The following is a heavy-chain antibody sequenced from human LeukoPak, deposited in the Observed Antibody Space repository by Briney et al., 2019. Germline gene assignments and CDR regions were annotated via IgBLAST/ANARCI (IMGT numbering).Heavy chain of an antibody. Sequence: SCKASGYTFTGYYMHWVRQAPGKGLEWVAVIWSDGSKTYYVDSVKGRFTISRDYSKNTLYQQMSSLRVEDTAVYYCARAGASNEFDYWGQGTLVTVSS. D-gene: IGHD2-8*01. CDR1: GYTFTGYY. CDR2: IWSDGSKT. J-gene: IGHJ4*02. V-gene: IGHV3-33*01. CDR3: ARAGASNEFDY.